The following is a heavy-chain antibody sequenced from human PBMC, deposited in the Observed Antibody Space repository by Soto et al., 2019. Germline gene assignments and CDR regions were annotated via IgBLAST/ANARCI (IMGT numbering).Heavy chain of an antibody. V-gene: IGHV3-11*01. J-gene: IGHJ6*02. CDR3: ARNRGRGYGMDV. CDR1: EFTLSDYY. Sequence: GSVRLSCASSEFTLSDYYMSWIRQAPGKGLEWVSYISSSGSTIYYADSVQGRFTVSRDNAKNSLYLQMNSLRAEDTAVYYCARNRGRGYGMDVWGQGTTVTVSS. CDR2: ISSSGSTI. D-gene: IGHD3-10*01.